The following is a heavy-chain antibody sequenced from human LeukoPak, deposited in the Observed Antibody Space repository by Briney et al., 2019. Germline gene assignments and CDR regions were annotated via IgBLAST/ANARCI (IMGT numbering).Heavy chain of an antibody. V-gene: IGHV1-46*01. Sequence: ASVKVSCKASAYTFTNYYIHWVRQAPGQGLEWMGIIDPSGGSTSYAQRFQGRVTLTRDTSTTTVYMELSSLRSEDTAVYYCARPTQGGVATIGYWGQGTLVTVSP. D-gene: IGHD3-16*01. CDR3: ARPTQGGVATIGY. CDR1: AYTFTNYY. CDR2: IDPSGGST. J-gene: IGHJ4*02.